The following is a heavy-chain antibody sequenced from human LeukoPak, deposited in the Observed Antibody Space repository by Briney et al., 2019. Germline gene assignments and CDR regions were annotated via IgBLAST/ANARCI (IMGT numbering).Heavy chain of an antibody. CDR1: GFAVGSNY. J-gene: IGHJ4*02. V-gene: IGHV3-53*01. D-gene: IGHD1-14*01. CDR2: IYSGGAI. CDR3: ARRPGN. Sequence: PGGPLRLSCVASGFAVGSNYMSWVRQAPGKGLEWVSLIYSGGAIRYADSVKGRFTISRDSSKNTLFLQMNDLTVEDTARYYCARRPGNWGQGILVTVSS.